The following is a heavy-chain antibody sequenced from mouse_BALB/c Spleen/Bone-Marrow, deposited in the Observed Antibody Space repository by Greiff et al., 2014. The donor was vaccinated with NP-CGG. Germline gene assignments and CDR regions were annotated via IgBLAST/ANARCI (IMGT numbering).Heavy chain of an antibody. J-gene: IGHJ2*01. D-gene: IGHD1-1*01. CDR3: AYGSSYDYFDY. Sequence: VHVKQSGAELVKPGASVKLSCTASGFNIKDTYMHWVKQRPEQGLERIGRIDPANGNTKYDPKFQGKATITADTSSNTAYLQLSSLTSEDTAVYYCAYGSSYDYFDYWGQGTTLTVSS. CDR1: GFNIKDTY. CDR2: IDPANGNT. V-gene: IGHV14-3*02.